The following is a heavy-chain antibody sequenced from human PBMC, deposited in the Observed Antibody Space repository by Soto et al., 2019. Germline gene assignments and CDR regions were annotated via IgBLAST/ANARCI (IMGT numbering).Heavy chain of an antibody. CDR1: GFTFSSYA. V-gene: IGHV3-23*01. Sequence: GGSLRLSCAASGFTFSSYAMSWVRQAPGKGLEWVSAISGSGGSTYYADSVKGRFTISRDNSKNTLYLQMNSLRAEDTAVYYCAKSDCSSTSCLYYFDYWGQGTLVTVPQ. CDR3: AKSDCSSTSCLYYFDY. CDR2: ISGSGGST. J-gene: IGHJ4*02. D-gene: IGHD2-2*01.